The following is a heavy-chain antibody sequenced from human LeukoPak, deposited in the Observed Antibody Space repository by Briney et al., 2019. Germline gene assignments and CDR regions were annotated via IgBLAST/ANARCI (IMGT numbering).Heavy chain of an antibody. D-gene: IGHD1-1*01. CDR3: ARGWNWNDNWFDP. CDR2: IKQDGSEK. CDR1: GFTFSSYW. J-gene: IGHJ5*02. Sequence: GESLKISCAASGFTFSSYWMSWVRQAPGKGLEWVANIKQDGSEKYYVDSVKGRFTISRDNAKNSLYLQMNSLRAEDTAVYYCARGWNWNDNWFDPWGQGTLVTVSS. V-gene: IGHV3-7*01.